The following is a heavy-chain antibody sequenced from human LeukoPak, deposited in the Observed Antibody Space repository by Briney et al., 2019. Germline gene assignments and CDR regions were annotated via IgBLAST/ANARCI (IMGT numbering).Heavy chain of an antibody. Sequence: GASVKVSCKASGYTFTDYYLHWVRQAPGQGLEWMGWINPNSGGTNYAQKFQGRVTMTRDTSISTAYMELSRLRSDDTAVYYCAGFDDFWSGPAFDYWGQGTLVTVSS. CDR3: AGFDDFWSGPAFDY. V-gene: IGHV1-2*02. J-gene: IGHJ4*02. CDR1: GYTFTDYY. D-gene: IGHD3-3*01. CDR2: INPNSGGT.